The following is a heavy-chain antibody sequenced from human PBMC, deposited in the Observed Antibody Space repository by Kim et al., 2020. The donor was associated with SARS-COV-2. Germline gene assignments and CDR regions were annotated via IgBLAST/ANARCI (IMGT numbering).Heavy chain of an antibody. V-gene: IGHV4-39*01. CDR1: GGSISSSSYY. CDR2: IYYSGST. Sequence: SETLSLTCTVSGGSISSSSYYWGWIRQPPGKGLEWIGSIYYSGSTYYNPSLKSRVTISVDTSKNQFSLKLSSVTAADTAVYYCARVRRGQWPDHNWFDPWGQGTLVTVSS. D-gene: IGHD6-19*01. J-gene: IGHJ5*02. CDR3: ARVRRGQWPDHNWFDP.